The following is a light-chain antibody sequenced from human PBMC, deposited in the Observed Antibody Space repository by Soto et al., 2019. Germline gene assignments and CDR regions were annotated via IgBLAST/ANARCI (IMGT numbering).Light chain of an antibody. V-gene: IGLV2-23*01. J-gene: IGLJ2*01. CDR2: EGS. CDR1: SIDVGTYDL. Sequence: QSALTQPASVSGSPGQSITISCTGTSIDVGTYDLVSWYQQHPAKAPKLMIYEGSKRPSGVSNRFSGSKSGNTASLTISGLQAEDEADYYCCSYAGSNGLVFGGGTKLTVL. CDR3: CSYAGSNGLV.